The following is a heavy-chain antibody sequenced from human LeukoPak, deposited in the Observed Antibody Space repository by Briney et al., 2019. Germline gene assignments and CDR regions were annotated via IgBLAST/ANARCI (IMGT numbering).Heavy chain of an antibody. CDR2: IYTRGTT. Sequence: SETLSITCTVSGGSISSYYWRWIRQPPGKGLEWIGFIYTRGTTSYNPFLKSRVTISVATSKSQFSLKVTSVTAADTAVYYCARQPRDFWSGYYAIWYFDLWGRGTLVTVSS. J-gene: IGHJ2*01. V-gene: IGHV4-4*09. CDR3: ARQPRDFWSGYYAIWYFDL. CDR1: GGSISSYY. D-gene: IGHD3-3*01.